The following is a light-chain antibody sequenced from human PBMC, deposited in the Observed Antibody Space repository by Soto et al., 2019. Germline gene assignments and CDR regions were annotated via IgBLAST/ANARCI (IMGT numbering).Light chain of an antibody. CDR2: DAS. V-gene: IGKV3-11*01. J-gene: IGKJ3*01. Sequence: EIVLTQSPDTLSLSPGERATLSCGSSQSVASDLAWYQQQPGQAPRLLIYDASKRATGIPARFSGSGSGTVFTLTISSLEPEDFAVYYCQQRSNWAFGFGPGTRVDIK. CDR1: QSVASD. CDR3: QQRSNWAFG.